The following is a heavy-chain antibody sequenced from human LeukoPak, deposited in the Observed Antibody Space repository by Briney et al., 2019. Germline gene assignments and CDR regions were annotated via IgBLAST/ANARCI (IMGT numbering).Heavy chain of an antibody. J-gene: IGHJ4*02. D-gene: IGHD6-13*01. CDR1: GFTFSSSW. CDR2: ISSDGSST. Sequence: AGGSLRLSCVASGFTFSSSWMYWVRQAPGKGLVRASRISSDGSSTTYADSVKGRFTISRDDAKNTLYLQMNSLRVEDTAVYYCTRADSSWANDYWGQGTLVTVSS. CDR3: TRADSSWANDY. V-gene: IGHV3-74*01.